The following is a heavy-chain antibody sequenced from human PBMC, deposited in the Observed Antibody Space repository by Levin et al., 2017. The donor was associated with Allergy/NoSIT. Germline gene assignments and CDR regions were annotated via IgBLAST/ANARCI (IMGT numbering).Heavy chain of an antibody. CDR1: GGSVSSGSYF. CDR3: ARDRGPGVDS. Sequence: SSETLSLTCTVSGGSVSSGSYFWSWIRQPPGKGLEWVGYISNSGSTKYNPSLQSRVTISLDTSKNQFSLKLSSVTAADTAVYYCARDRGPGVDSWGQGTLVTVSS. D-gene: IGHD3-10*01. CDR2: ISNSGST. J-gene: IGHJ5*01. V-gene: IGHV4-61*01.